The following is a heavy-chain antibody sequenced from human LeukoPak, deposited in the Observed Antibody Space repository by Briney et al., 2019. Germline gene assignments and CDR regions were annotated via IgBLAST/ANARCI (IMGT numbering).Heavy chain of an antibody. CDR2: ISYDGSNK. CDR3: VKFSGDYDILTGRGARDI. CDR1: GFTFSSYA. Sequence: GGSLRLSCAASGFTFSSYAMHWVRQAPGKGLEWVAVISYDGSNKYYADSVKGRFTISRDNSKNTLYLQMSSLRAEDTAVYYCVKFSGDYDILTGRGARDIWGQGTMVTVSS. D-gene: IGHD3-9*01. V-gene: IGHV3-30-3*02. J-gene: IGHJ3*02.